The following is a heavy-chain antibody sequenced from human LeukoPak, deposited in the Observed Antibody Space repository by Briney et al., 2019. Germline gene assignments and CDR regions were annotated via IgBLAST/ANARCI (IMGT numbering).Heavy chain of an antibody. CDR2: IKQDGSKR. D-gene: IGHD3-10*01. CDR3: ASTVLLWFGEYAFDI. CDR1: VDTLSIFW. Sequence: GGSLRLSRADSVDTLSIFWTSCVPHAPGKGLGWGANIKQDGSKRYYEDSVRRRITTSKDNTKNSLYLQMSSRRDETTVLYYGASTVLLWFGEYAFDIWGQGTMVTVSS. V-gene: IGHV3-7*01. J-gene: IGHJ3*02.